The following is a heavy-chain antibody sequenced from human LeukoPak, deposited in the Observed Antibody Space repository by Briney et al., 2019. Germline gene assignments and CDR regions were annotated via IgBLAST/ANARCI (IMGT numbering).Heavy chain of an antibody. CDR2: ISSSSSYI. J-gene: IGHJ6*02. V-gene: IGHV3-21*01. CDR3: ARDPTYYDILTGYDHYYYYGMDV. CDR1: GFTFSSYS. D-gene: IGHD3-9*01. Sequence: PGGSLRLSCAASGFTFSSYSMNWVRQAPGKGLEWVSSISSSSSYIYYADSVKGRFTISRNNAKKSLYMQMNSLRAEKTAVYYCARDPTYYDILTGYDHYYYYGMDVWGQGTTVTVSS.